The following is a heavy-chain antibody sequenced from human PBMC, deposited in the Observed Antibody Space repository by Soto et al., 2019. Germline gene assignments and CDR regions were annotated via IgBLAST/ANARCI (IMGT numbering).Heavy chain of an antibody. D-gene: IGHD3-10*01. CDR3: ARDLYYGSGSYYVSGAFDI. CDR2: ISAYNGNT. J-gene: IGHJ3*02. CDR1: GYTFTSSG. V-gene: IGHV1-18*01. Sequence: QVQLVQSGAEVKTPGASVKVSCKASGYTFTSSGISWVRKAPGQGLEWMGWISAYNGNTNYAQKVQGRVTMTTDTATSTAYMELRSLRSDDTAGYYCARDLYYGSGSYYVSGAFDILGQGTMVTVSS.